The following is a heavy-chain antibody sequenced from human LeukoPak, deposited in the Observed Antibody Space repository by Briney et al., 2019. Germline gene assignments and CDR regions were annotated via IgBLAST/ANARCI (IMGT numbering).Heavy chain of an antibody. Sequence: PSETLSLTCTVSGGSISSSSYYWGWIRQPPGRGLEWIGSIYYSGSTYYNPSLKSRVTISVDTSKNQFSLKLSSVTAADTAVYYCARTMYYDIWAPLDYWGQGTLVTVSS. V-gene: IGHV4-39*07. CDR2: IYYSGST. CDR1: GGSISSSSYY. J-gene: IGHJ4*02. CDR3: ARTMYYDIWAPLDY. D-gene: IGHD3-9*01.